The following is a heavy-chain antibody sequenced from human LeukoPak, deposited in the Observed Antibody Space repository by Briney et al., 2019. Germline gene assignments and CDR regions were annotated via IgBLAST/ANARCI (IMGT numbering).Heavy chain of an antibody. V-gene: IGHV3-23*01. D-gene: IGHD2-2*01. CDR1: GFTFSSYA. CDR2: ISGSGGST. Sequence: RGSLRLSCAASGFTFSSYAMSWVRQAPGKGLEWVSAISGSGGSTYYADSGKGRFTISRDNSKNTLYLQMNSLRAEDTAVYYCAKGDCSSTSCPRTDAFDIWGQGTMVTVSS. CDR3: AKGDCSSTSCPRTDAFDI. J-gene: IGHJ3*02.